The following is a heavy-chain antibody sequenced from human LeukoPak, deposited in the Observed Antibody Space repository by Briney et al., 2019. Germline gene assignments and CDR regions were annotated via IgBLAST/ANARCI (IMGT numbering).Heavy chain of an antibody. CDR1: GGSISSGGYY. V-gene: IGHV4-61*08. CDR3: ARDLGTGTSYFDY. J-gene: IGHJ4*02. D-gene: IGHD2-8*02. CDR2: INHSGST. Sequence: SQTLSLTCTVSGGSISSGGYYWSWIRQPPGKGLEWIGEINHSGSTNYNPSLKSRVTISVDTSKNQFSLTLSSVTAADTAVYYCARDLGTGTSYFDYWGQGTLVTVSS.